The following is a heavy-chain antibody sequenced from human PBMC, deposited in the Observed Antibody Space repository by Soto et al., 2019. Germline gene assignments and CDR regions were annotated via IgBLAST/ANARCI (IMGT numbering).Heavy chain of an antibody. D-gene: IGHD3-10*01. J-gene: IGHJ6*02. CDR3: ARDLGVRRGYYYYGMDV. Sequence: SVKVSCKASGGTFSSYAISWVRQAPGQGLEWMGGIIPIFGTANYAQKFQGRVTITADESTSTAYMELSSLRSEDTAVYYCARDLGVRRGYYYYGMDVWGQGTTVTVSS. CDR2: IIPIFGTA. CDR1: GGTFSSYA. V-gene: IGHV1-69*13.